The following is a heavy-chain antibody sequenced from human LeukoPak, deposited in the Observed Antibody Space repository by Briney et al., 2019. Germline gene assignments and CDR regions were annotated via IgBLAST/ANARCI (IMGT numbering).Heavy chain of an antibody. CDR1: GFTFDDYA. CDR2: ISWNSGSI. J-gene: IGHJ3*02. V-gene: IGHV3-9*01. Sequence: PGGSLRLSCAASGFTFDDYAMHWVRQAPGKGLEWVSGISWNSGSIGYADSVKGRFTISRDNAKNSLYLQMNSLRAEDTAVYYCAAEYGSGSYYKEGHAFDIWGQGTMVTVSS. D-gene: IGHD3-10*01. CDR3: AAEYGSGSYYKEGHAFDI.